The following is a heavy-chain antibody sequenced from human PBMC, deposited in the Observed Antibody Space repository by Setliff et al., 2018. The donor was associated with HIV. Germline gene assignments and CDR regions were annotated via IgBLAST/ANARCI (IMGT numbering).Heavy chain of an antibody. CDR3: ARGTGSYGSDY. CDR1: GGSNSSASYY. V-gene: IGHV4-61*02. CDR2: IWTSGST. J-gene: IGHJ4*02. D-gene: IGHD5-18*01. Sequence: TSETLSLTCTVSGGSNSSASYYWSWIRQPAGKGLEWIGRIWTSGSTNYNPSLKSRVTISVDTSKNQFSLKLSSVTAADTAVYYCARGTGSYGSDYWGQGTLVTVSS.